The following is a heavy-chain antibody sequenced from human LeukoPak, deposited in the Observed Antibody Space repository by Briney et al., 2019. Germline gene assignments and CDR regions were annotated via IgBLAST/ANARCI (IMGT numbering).Heavy chain of an antibody. D-gene: IGHD4-17*01. CDR1: GVSISSYY. CDR2: IYYSGST. Sequence: SETLSLTCTVSGVSISSYYWSWIRQPPGKGLEWIGYIYYSGSTNYNPSLKSRVTISVDTSKNQFSLKLSSVTAADTAVYYCARAADYGDYPGYFDYWGQGTLVTVSS. J-gene: IGHJ4*02. CDR3: ARAADYGDYPGYFDY. V-gene: IGHV4-59*01.